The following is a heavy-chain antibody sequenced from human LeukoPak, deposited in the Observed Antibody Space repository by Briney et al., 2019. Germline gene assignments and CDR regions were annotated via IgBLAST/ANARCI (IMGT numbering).Heavy chain of an antibody. D-gene: IGHD6-19*01. V-gene: IGHV3-49*04. J-gene: IGHJ4*02. CDR3: TRSPGIAVANFDY. CDR1: GFTFGDYA. Sequence: PGRSLRLSCTASGFTFGDYAMSWVRQAPGKGLEWVGFIRSKAYGGTTEYAASVKGGFTISRDDSKSIAYLQMNSLKTEDTAVYYCTRSPGIAVANFDYWGQGTLVTVSS. CDR2: IRSKAYGGTT.